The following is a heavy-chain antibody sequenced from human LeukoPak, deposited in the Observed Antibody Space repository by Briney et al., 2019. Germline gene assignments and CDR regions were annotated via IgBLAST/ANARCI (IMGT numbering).Heavy chain of an antibody. CDR3: ARGNGHASDI. Sequence: GGSLRLSCAASGFTFSSYSMNWVRQPPGKGLLWVSRITGDGSSTSYADSVKGRFTISRDNAKNTLYLQMNSLRAEDRAVYYCARGNGHASDIWGQGTMVSVPS. CDR1: GFTFSSYS. CDR2: ITGDGSST. D-gene: IGHD2-8*01. V-gene: IGHV3-74*01. J-gene: IGHJ3*02.